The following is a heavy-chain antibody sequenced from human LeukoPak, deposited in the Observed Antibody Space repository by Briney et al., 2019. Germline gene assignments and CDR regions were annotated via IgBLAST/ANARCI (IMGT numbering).Heavy chain of an antibody. D-gene: IGHD5-18*01. J-gene: IGHJ4*02. Sequence: PGGSLRLSCAASGFTFSSYSMNWVRQAPGKGLVWVSRINSDGSSTSYADSMKGRFTISRDNAKNTLYLQMNSLRVEDTAVYYCARGGAAMAYYWGQGTLVTVSS. V-gene: IGHV3-74*01. CDR3: ARGGAAMAYY. CDR1: GFTFSSYS. CDR2: INSDGSST.